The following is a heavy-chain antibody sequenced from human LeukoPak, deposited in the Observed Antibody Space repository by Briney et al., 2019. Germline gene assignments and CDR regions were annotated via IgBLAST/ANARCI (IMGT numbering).Heavy chain of an antibody. CDR2: ISSSGSTI. V-gene: IGHV3-11*04. CDR3: ASEITMVRGVEN. CDR1: GFTFSDYY. Sequence: GGSLRLSCAASGFTFSDYYMSWIRQAPGKGPEWVSYISSSGSTIYYADSVKGRFTISRDNAKNSLYLQMNNLRAEDTAVYYCASEITMVRGVENWGQGTLVTVSS. D-gene: IGHD3-10*01. J-gene: IGHJ4*02.